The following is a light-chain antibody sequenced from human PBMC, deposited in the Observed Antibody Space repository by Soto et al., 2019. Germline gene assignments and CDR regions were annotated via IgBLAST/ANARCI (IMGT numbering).Light chain of an antibody. CDR1: QSISSY. CDR2: AAS. V-gene: IGKV1-39*01. Sequence: DIQMTQSPSSLSASVGDRVSITCRASQSISSYLNWYQQKPGKAPKLLIYAASSLQSGVPSRFSGSRSGTDFTLTISSLQPEDFATYYCQQRYSTPFTFGPGPKVDIK. CDR3: QQRYSTPFT. J-gene: IGKJ3*01.